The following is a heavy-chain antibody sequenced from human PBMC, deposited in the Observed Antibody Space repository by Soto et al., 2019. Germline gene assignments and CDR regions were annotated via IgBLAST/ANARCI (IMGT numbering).Heavy chain of an antibody. V-gene: IGHV3-30-3*01. J-gene: IGHJ6*02. D-gene: IGHD4-17*01. CDR2: ISYDGSNK. Sequence: QVQLVESGGGVVQPGRSLRLSCAASGFTFSSYAMHWVRQAPGKGLEWVAVISYDGSNKYYADSVKGRFTISRDNSKNTPYLQMNSLRAEDTAVYYCARGGLDYGGYDPNDYYGMDVWGQGTTVTVSS. CDR3: ARGGLDYGGYDPNDYYGMDV. CDR1: GFTFSSYA.